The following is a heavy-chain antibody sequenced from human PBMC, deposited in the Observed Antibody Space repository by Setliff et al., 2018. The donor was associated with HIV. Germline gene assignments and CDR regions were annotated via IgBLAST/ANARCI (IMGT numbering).Heavy chain of an antibody. CDR2: ISAYNLNT. J-gene: IGHJ6*04. CDR1: GYTFSDYG. CDR3: ARDSSFNVDV. V-gene: IGHV1-18*01. Sequence: GASVKVSCKTSGYTFSDYGFSWVRQAPGQGLEWMGWISAYNLNTNYAQKFQGRVTMTTDTSASTGYMELRSLRSDDTAVYYCARDSSFNVDVWGKGTTVTVSS.